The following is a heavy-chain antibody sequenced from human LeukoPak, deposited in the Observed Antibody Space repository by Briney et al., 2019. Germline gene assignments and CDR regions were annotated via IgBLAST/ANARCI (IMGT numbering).Heavy chain of an antibody. V-gene: IGHV1-2*02. CDR1: GYTFTGYY. CDR2: INPNSGGT. Sequence: ASVKVSCKASGYTFTGYYMHWVRQAPGQGLEWMGWINPNSGGTNYAQKFQGRVTMTRDTSISTAYMELSRLRSDDTAVYYCARAGVGATISPFSYWGQGTLVTVSS. J-gene: IGHJ4*02. D-gene: IGHD1-26*01. CDR3: ARAGVGATISPFSY.